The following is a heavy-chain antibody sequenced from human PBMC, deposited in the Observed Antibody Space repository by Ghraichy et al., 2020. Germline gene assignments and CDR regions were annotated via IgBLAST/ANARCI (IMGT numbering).Heavy chain of an antibody. Sequence: SETLSLTCTVSGGSIISYYWTWIRQPAGKGLEWLGRIYTSGSTDYNPSLKSRVTMSVDTSMNQVSLKLRSVTAADTALYYCTRTMPQYSNGYAFDIWGQGTMVTVSS. CDR2: IYTSGST. V-gene: IGHV4-4*07. J-gene: IGHJ3*02. CDR1: GGSIISYY. CDR3: TRTMPQYSNGYAFDI. D-gene: IGHD6-19*01.